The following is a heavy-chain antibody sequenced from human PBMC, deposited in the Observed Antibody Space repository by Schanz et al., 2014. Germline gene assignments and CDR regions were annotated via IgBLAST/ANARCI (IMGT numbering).Heavy chain of an antibody. CDR1: EFTFSTDA. Sequence: EVQLVESGGGVVRPGGSLRLSCAASEFTFSTDAMSWVRQAPGKGLEWLSVISASGGDTYYAESVKGRFTISRDNAKNSLYLQMNSLRAEDTAVYYCARIGGSVFDYWAQGTLVTVSS. CDR3: ARIGGSVFDY. V-gene: IGHV3-23*04. D-gene: IGHD3-10*01. J-gene: IGHJ4*02. CDR2: ISASGGDT.